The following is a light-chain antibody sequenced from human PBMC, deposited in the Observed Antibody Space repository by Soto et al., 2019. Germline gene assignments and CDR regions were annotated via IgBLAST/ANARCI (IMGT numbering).Light chain of an antibody. V-gene: IGLV2-23*01. CDR2: EGS. CDR3: CSYAGRSTYVV. Sequence: QSVLTQPASVSGSPGQSITISCTGTSSDVGSYNLVSWYQQHPGKAPKLMIYEGSKRPSGVSNRLSGSKSGNTASLTISGVQAEDEADYYCCSYAGRSTYVVFGGGT. CDR1: SSDVGSYNL. J-gene: IGLJ2*01.